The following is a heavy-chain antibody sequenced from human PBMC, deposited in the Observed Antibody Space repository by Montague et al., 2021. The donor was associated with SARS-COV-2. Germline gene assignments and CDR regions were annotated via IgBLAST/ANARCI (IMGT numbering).Heavy chain of an antibody. V-gene: IGHV6-1*01. Sequence: CAISGDSDCGVGLACSWEGQSPSLRFRRLRGSYYRSKWHNDYAVSVKSRITINPDTSKNQFSLQLKSVTPEDTAVYYCARGWVATIPHMDNWGQGSLVIVSS. CDR1: GDSDCGVGLA. D-gene: IGHD5-12*01. CDR3: ARGWVATIPHMDN. CDR2: SYYRSKWHN. J-gene: IGHJ4*02.